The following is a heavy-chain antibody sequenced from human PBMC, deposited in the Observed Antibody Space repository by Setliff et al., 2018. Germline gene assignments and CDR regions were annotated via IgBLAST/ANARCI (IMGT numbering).Heavy chain of an antibody. V-gene: IGHV1-18*01. Sequence: GASVKVSCKASGYTFTSYGISWVRQAPGQGLEWMGWISAYNGNTNYAQKLQGRVTMTTDTSTSTASMELRSLRSDDTAVYYCARGHSSSIAVAGTSFDYWGQGTLVTVSS. D-gene: IGHD6-19*01. J-gene: IGHJ4*02. CDR2: ISAYNGNT. CDR1: GYTFTSYG. CDR3: ARGHSSSIAVAGTSFDY.